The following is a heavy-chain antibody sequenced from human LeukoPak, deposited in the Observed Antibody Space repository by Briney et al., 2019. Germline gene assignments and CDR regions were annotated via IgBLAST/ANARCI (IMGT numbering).Heavy chain of an antibody. J-gene: IGHJ4*02. CDR1: GFTFTNYA. D-gene: IGHD6-6*01. Sequence: GGSLRLSCAASGFTFTNYAMTWVRQAPGKGLEWVSVISSSGNTYYADSVKGRFTISRDNSKNTLYLQMNSLRAEDTAVYYCARGAGIAARRIRQFDYWGQGTLVTVSS. V-gene: IGHV3-23*01. CDR2: ISSSGNT. CDR3: ARGAGIAARRIRQFDY.